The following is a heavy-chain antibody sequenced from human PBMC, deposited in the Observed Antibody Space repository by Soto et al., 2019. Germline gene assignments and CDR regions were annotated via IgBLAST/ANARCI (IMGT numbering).Heavy chain of an antibody. Sequence: ASVKVSCKASGYTFTSYEIDWVRQATGQGLEWMGWVDPNSGNTGYTQKFQGRVTMTRNTSISTAYMELSSLRSEDTAVYYCAREGVTAEDAFDIWGQGTMVTVSS. J-gene: IGHJ3*02. D-gene: IGHD2-8*01. CDR2: VDPNSGNT. CDR3: AREGVTAEDAFDI. V-gene: IGHV1-8*01. CDR1: GYTFTSYE.